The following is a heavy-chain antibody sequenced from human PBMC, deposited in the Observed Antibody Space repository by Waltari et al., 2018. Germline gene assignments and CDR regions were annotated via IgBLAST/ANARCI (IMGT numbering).Heavy chain of an antibody. CDR2: IIPIFGTP. Sequence: VHLVQSGAEVRKPGSSVKVSCEASGGSFGTYGIPWVRQAPGQGLEWMAGIIPIFGTPNYAQKFQGRVTVAADELTTTVYMELSSLRSDDTAVYFCAKRIVGGPFDVGGQGTMVTVSS. CDR1: GGSFGTYG. CDR3: AKRIVGGPFDV. V-gene: IGHV1-69*12. J-gene: IGHJ3*01. D-gene: IGHD1-26*01.